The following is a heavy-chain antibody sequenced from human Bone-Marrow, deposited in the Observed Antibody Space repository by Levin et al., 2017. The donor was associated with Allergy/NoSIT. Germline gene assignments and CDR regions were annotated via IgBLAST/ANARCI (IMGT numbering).Heavy chain of an antibody. D-gene: IGHD5-12*01. V-gene: IGHV4-61*02. CDR1: GGSISSGDYY. CDR2: VSATGIT. Sequence: PSETLSLTCTVSGGSISSGDYYWTWIRQPAGTELEWIGRVSATGITDYNPSLKSRVTISVDTSKDQFSLILSSLTAADTAVYYCARDGGPAYSGYYFDYWGQGTLVTVSS. CDR3: ARDGGPAYSGYYFDY. J-gene: IGHJ4*02.